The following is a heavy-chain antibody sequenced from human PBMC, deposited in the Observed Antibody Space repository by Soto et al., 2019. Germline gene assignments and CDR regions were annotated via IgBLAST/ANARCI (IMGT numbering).Heavy chain of an antibody. V-gene: IGHV2-5*02. Sequence: SGPTLVNPTLTLTLTCTFSGFSLSTSGVGVGWIRQPPGKALEWLALIYWDDDKRYSPSLTSRLTITKDTSKNQVVLTMTNMAPVDTATYYCAHRIGGWGYDYGMDVWGQGTTVTGSS. D-gene: IGHD6-19*01. CDR3: AHRIGGWGYDYGMDV. J-gene: IGHJ6*02. CDR1: GFSLSTSGVG. CDR2: IYWDDDK.